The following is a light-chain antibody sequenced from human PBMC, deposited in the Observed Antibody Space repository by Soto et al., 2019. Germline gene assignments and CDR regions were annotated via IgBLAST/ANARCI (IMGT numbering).Light chain of an antibody. CDR1: SSDVGSYNR. CDR3: AFYTGSPTFV. V-gene: IGLV2-18*01. J-gene: IGLJ1*01. Sequence: QSVLTQPPSVSGSPGQSVTISCTGTSSDVGSYNRVSWYQQPPGTAPKLLIYEVSNRPSGVPDRFSGSKSGNTASLTISGLQAEDEADYYCAFYTGSPTFVFGTGTKVTVL. CDR2: EVS.